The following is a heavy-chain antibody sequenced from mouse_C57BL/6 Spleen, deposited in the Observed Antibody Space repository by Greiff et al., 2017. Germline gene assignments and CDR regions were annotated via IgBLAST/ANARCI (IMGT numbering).Heavy chain of an antibody. CDR2: IYPRSGNT. J-gene: IGHJ3*01. CDR1: GYTFTSYG. Sequence: QVQLKQSGAELARPGASVKLSCKASGYTFTSYGISWVKQRTGQGLEWIGEIYPRSGNTYYNEKFKGKATLTADKSSSTAYMELRSLTSEDSAVYFCAPGLRPPWFAYWGQGTLVTVSA. D-gene: IGHD2-4*01. CDR3: APGLRPPWFAY. V-gene: IGHV1-81*01.